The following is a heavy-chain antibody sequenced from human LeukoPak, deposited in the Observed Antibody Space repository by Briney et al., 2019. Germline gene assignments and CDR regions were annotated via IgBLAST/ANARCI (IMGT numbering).Heavy chain of an antibody. J-gene: IGHJ5*02. CDR2: IIPILGIA. Sequence: GASVNVSCKASGGTFSSYTISWVRQAPPQGVEWMGRIIPILGIANYAQKVQGRVTITADKSTSTAYMELSSLRSEDTAVYYCARDGCSSTSCYMPWGQGTLVTVSS. D-gene: IGHD2-2*01. CDR3: ARDGCSSTSCYMP. V-gene: IGHV1-69*04. CDR1: GGTFSSYT.